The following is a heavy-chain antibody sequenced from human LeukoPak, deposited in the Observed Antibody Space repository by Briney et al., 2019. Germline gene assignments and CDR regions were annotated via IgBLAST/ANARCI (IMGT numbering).Heavy chain of an antibody. V-gene: IGHV3-23*01. D-gene: IGHD6-19*01. J-gene: IGHJ6*02. CDR2: ISSNGGIT. CDR3: AKETRSGFFYYGMDV. CDR1: GFTFSSYA. Sequence: GGSLRLSCAASGFTFSSYAMSWVRQAPGKGLEWVSAISSNGGITYYADSVKGRFTISRDNSKNTLYLQMNSLGAEDTAVYYCAKETRSGFFYYGMDVWGQGTTVTVSS.